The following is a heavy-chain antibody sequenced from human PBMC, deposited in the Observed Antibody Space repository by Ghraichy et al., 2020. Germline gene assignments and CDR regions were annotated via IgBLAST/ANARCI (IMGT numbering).Heavy chain of an antibody. J-gene: IGHJ4*02. CDR1: RFTFSDST. CDR2: IRSKAERYAS. CDR3: TRSRHWGFDL. V-gene: IGHV3-73*01. Sequence: GGSLRLSCAASRFTFSDSTMHWVRQASGKGLEWVGRIRSKAERYASVYAASVTGRFTISRDDSKNTAYLQMNSLKTEDTAVYFCTRSRHWGFDLWGQGTLVTVSS. D-gene: IGHD3-16*01.